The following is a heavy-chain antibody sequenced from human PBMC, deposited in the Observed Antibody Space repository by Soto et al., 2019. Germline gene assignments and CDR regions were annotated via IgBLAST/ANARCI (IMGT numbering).Heavy chain of an antibody. CDR2: IYYSGST. D-gene: IGHD3-3*01. J-gene: IGHJ5*02. V-gene: IGHV4-59*01. Sequence: SETLSLTCTVSGGSISSYYWSWIRQPPGKGLEWIGYIYYSGSTNYNPSLKSRVTISVDTSKNQFSLKLSSVTAADTAVYYCARVLGITIFGAAYNWFDPWGQGTLVTVSS. CDR3: ARVLGITIFGAAYNWFDP. CDR1: GGSISSYY.